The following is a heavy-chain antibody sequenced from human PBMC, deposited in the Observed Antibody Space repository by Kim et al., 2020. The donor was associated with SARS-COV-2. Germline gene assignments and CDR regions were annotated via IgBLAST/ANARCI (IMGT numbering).Heavy chain of an antibody. CDR3: ARVNEYRVSENYFDY. D-gene: IGHD3-16*02. J-gene: IGHJ4*02. V-gene: IGHV1-46*01. Sequence: QKFQGRVTMTRDTSTSTVYMELSSLRSEDTAVYYCARVNEYRVSENYFDYWGQGTLVTVSS.